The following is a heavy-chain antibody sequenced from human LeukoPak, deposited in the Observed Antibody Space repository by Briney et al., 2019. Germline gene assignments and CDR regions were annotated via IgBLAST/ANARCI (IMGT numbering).Heavy chain of an antibody. CDR1: GYTFTNYA. CDR3: AREFVNYYDSSGYPDY. V-gene: IGHV7-4-1*02. J-gene: IGHJ4*02. D-gene: IGHD3-22*01. CDR2: INTNTGNP. Sequence: ASVKVSCKASGYTFTNYAMNWVRQAPGQGLEWMGWINTNTGNPTYALDFTGRFVFSLDTSVSTAYLQISSLKAEDTAVYYCAREFVNYYDSSGYPDYWGQGVQVTVSP.